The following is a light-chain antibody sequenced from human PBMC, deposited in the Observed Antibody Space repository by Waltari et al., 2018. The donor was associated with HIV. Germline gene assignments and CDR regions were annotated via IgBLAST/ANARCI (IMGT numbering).Light chain of an antibody. CDR2: EVT. J-gene: IGLJ2*01. CDR3: SSYGGTKNFIV. CDR1: TTPVGGYHY. V-gene: IGLV2-8*01. Sequence: HSALTQPPPASGPPAQPVTISCTGPTTPVGGYHYFSWSQQYPGKVPNLLIYEVTKRPAGVNDRFAGSKSGNTASLTVSGLQADDEADYYCSSYGGTKNFIVFGGGTKLTVL.